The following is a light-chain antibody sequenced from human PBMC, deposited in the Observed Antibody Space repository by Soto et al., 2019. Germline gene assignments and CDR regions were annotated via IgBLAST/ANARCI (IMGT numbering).Light chain of an antibody. CDR1: EDVSRW. J-gene: IGKJ2*01. CDR2: AAS. V-gene: IGKV1-12*02. Sequence: DIPMTQSPSSVSASVGDRVIITCRASEDVSRWLAWYQQRPGMAPKLLIFAASSLQIGVPSRFSGSGSGTEFSLTISNLRPDDFATYYCQQAYGFPFTFGQGTKVEIK. CDR3: QQAYGFPFT.